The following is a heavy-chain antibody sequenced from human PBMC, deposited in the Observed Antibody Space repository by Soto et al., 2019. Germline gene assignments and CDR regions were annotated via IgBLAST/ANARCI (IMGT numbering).Heavy chain of an antibody. CDR2: ISYDGSNK. J-gene: IGHJ4*02. CDR1: GFTFSSYG. Sequence: QVQLVESGGGVVQPGRSLRLSCAASGFTFSSYGMHWVRQAPGKGLEWVAVISYDGSNKYYADSVKGRFTISRDNSKNTLYLQMNRLRAEDTAVYYSAKDGKFRNTAMALYYFDYWGQGTLVTVSS. CDR3: AKDGKFRNTAMALYYFDY. V-gene: IGHV3-30*18. D-gene: IGHD5-18*01.